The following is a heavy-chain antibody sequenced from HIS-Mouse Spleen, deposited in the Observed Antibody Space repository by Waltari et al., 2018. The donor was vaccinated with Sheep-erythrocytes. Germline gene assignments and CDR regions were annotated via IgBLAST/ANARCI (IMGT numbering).Heavy chain of an antibody. V-gene: IGHV3-21*01. Sequence: EVQLVESGGGLFKPGGSLRLSCAASGSPFSSYSMNWVRQAPGKGLEWVSSISSSSSYIYYAAAVKGRFTISRDNAKNSLYLQMNSLRAEDTDVYYCALGVDYWGQGTLVTVSS. D-gene: IGHD7-27*01. CDR2: ISSSSSYI. CDR3: ALGVDY. CDR1: GSPFSSYS. J-gene: IGHJ4*02.